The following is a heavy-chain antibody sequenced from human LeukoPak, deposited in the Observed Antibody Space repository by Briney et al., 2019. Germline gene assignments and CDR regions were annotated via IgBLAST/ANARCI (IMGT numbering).Heavy chain of an antibody. V-gene: IGHV3-23*01. Sequence: GGSLRLSCAASGFTFDDYAMHWVRQAPGKGLEWVSTISGSGGTTYYADSVKGRFTISRDHSKNTLYLQMNSLRAEDTAVYYCAKGGGVVVPAAHEPWGQGTLVSVSS. J-gene: IGHJ5*02. CDR3: AKGGGVVVPAAHEP. D-gene: IGHD2-2*01. CDR1: GFTFDDYA. CDR2: ISGSGGTT.